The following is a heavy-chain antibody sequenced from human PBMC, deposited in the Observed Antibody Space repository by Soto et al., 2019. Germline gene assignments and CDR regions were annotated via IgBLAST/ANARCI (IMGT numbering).Heavy chain of an antibody. CDR3: AKDSNLGRGYYFDY. J-gene: IGHJ4*02. Sequence: TLSCAPYCSTFHPYANCWLRQALGKGLEWFSAISGSGGSTYYADSVKGRFTISRDNSKNTLYLQMNSLRAEDTAVYYCAKDSNLGRGYYFDYWGQGTLVTVSS. D-gene: IGHD4-4*01. CDR2: ISGSGGST. V-gene: IGHV3-23*01. CDR1: CSTFHPYA.